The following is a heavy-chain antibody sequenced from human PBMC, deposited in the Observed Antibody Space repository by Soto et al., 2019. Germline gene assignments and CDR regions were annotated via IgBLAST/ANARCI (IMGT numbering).Heavy chain of an antibody. J-gene: IGHJ4*02. D-gene: IGHD4-17*01. CDR3: ARGGASVTTPLDY. CDR1: GFAFSDAY. CDR2: ISSSGSTI. V-gene: IGHV3-11*01. Sequence: GGSLRVSCAASGFAFSDAYMSWIRQAPGKGLEWISYISSSGSTIYYADSVKGRFTISRDNAKKSLYLQMDSLTADDTAVYYCARGGASVTTPLDYWGQGTQVTVS.